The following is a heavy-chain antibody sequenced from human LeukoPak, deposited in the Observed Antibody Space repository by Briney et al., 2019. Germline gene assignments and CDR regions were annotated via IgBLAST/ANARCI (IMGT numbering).Heavy chain of an antibody. V-gene: IGHV1-18*01. Sequence: GESLKISCKASGYTFTSYGISWVRQAPGQGLEWMGWISAYNGNTNYAQKLQGRVTMTTDTSTSTAYMELRSLRSDDTAVYYCARVTRWGGYNNFDPWGQGTLVTVSS. CDR3: ARVTRWGGYNNFDP. CDR1: GYTFTSYG. J-gene: IGHJ5*02. D-gene: IGHD5-18*01. CDR2: ISAYNGNT.